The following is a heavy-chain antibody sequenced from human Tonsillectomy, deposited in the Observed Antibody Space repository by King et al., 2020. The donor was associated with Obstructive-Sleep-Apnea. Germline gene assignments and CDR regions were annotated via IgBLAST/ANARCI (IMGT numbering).Heavy chain of an antibody. V-gene: IGHV4-30-4*01. J-gene: IGHJ4*02. D-gene: IGHD1-26*01. Sequence: QLQESGPGLVKPSQTLSLTCTVSGGSISSGDYFWSWIRQPPGKGLEWIGYIFYSGSTYYNPSLKSRLTMSLDTSKNQFSLRLSSVTAGDTAVYYCARHSGVSPYYFDYWGQGTLVTVSS. CDR1: GGSISSGDYF. CDR2: IFYSGST. CDR3: ARHSGVSPYYFDY.